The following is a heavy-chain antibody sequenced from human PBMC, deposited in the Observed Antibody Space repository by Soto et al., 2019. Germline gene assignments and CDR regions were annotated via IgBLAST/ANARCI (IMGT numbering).Heavy chain of an antibody. Sequence: EVQLLESGGDLVQPGGSLRLSCAASGFSFSTSVMSWVRQAPGKGLEWVSGISGSGGSTHYADSVKGRFTISRDNSKNKLYMQMNSLRAEDTAVYYCAKRTSSSWASFDYWGQGTLVTVSS. V-gene: IGHV3-23*01. CDR2: ISGSGGST. CDR1: GFSFSTSV. D-gene: IGHD6-13*01. CDR3: AKRTSSSWASFDY. J-gene: IGHJ4*02.